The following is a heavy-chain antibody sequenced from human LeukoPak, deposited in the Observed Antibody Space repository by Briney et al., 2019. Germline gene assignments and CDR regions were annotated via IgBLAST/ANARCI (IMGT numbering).Heavy chain of an antibody. CDR3: ARSDLDSSTEH. CDR1: GGSISSYY. V-gene: IGHV4-59*01. J-gene: IGHJ4*02. Sequence: SETLSLTCTVSGGSISSYYWSWIRQPPGKGLEWIGYIYYSGSTNYNPSLKSRVTISVDTSKNQFSLKLSSVTAADTAVYYCARSDLDSSTEHWGQGTLVTVSS. D-gene: IGHD6-13*01. CDR2: IYYSGST.